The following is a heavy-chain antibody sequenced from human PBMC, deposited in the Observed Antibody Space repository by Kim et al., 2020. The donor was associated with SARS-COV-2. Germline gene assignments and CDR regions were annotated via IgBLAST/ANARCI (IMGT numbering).Heavy chain of an antibody. V-gene: IGHV4-31*03. CDR3: ARAPGGFLVSGSYYFEY. Sequence: SETLSLTCTVSGGSISSGGYYWSWIRQHPGKGLEWIGYIYYSESTYYNPSLKRRVTISEDTSKTQFSRKLSSLTAAHTAVYYCARAPGGFLVSGSYYFEYWRQRTLDRVSS. D-gene: IGHD3-10*01. CDR2: IYYSEST. J-gene: IGHJ4*02. CDR1: GGSISSGGYY.